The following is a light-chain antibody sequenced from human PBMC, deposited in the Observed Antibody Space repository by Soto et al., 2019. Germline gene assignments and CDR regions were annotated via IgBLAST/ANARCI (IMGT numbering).Light chain of an antibody. V-gene: IGLV1-36*01. J-gene: IGLJ1*01. CDR2: FDA. CDR3: PDWYDRFNSQV. Sequence: QSALTQPPSVSEAPGQRVTISCSGNSSNIGKNGVNWYQQLPGKAPKLLIYFDALLPSGISDRFSVSRSGTAASLATSGLQSVDYVEYCCPDWYDRFNSQVFVPGRKGSVL. CDR1: SSNIGKNG.